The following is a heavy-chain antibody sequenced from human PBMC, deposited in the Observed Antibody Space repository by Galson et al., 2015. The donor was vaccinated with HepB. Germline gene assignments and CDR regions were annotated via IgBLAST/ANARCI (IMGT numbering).Heavy chain of an antibody. Sequence: QSGAEVKKPGESLRISCKASGSSFTSYWITWVRQMPGKGLEWMGRIGPSDSYTNYSPSFQGHVTISADKSISTAYLQWSSLKASDTAMYYCARQRDYASPRIDYWGQGILVTVSS. CDR2: IGPSDSYT. CDR1: GSSFTSYW. CDR3: ARQRDYASPRIDY. J-gene: IGHJ4*02. V-gene: IGHV5-10-1*01. D-gene: IGHD4-17*01.